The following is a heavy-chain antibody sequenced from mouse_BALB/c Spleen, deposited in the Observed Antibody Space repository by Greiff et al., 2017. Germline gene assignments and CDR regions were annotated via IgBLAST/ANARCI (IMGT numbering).Heavy chain of an antibody. J-gene: IGHJ4*01. CDR2: IWAGGST. V-gene: IGHV2-9*02. Sequence: QVQLKQSGPGLVAPSQSLSITCTVSGFSLTSYGVHWVRQPPGKGLEWLGVIWAGGSTNYNSALMSRLSISKDNSKSQVFLKMNSLQTDDTAMYYCARDYDGYPYAMDYWGQGTSVTVSS. CDR3: ARDYDGYPYAMDY. CDR1: GFSLTSYG. D-gene: IGHD2-3*01.